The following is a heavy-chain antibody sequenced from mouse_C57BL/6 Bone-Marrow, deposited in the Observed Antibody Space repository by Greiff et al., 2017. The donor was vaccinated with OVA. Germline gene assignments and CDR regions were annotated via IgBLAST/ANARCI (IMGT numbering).Heavy chain of an antibody. Sequence: VKLQESGAELARPGASVKLSCKASGYTFTSYGISWVKQRTGQGLEWIGEIYPRSGNTYYNEKFKGKATLTADKSSSTAYMELRSLTSEDSAVYFCARSYRAWFAYWGQGTLVTVSA. CDR2: IYPRSGNT. CDR1: GYTFTSYG. CDR3: ARSYRAWFAY. D-gene: IGHD2-10*01. V-gene: IGHV1-81*01. J-gene: IGHJ3*01.